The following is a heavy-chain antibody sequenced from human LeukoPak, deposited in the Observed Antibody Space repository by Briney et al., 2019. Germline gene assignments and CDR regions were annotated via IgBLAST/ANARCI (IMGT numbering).Heavy chain of an antibody. CDR3: AREAPTYYYGSGAPY. V-gene: IGHV3-11*01. CDR1: GFTFSDYY. J-gene: IGHJ4*02. D-gene: IGHD3-10*01. CDR2: ISTSGSTI. Sequence: PGRSLRLSCAASGFTFSDYYMSWIRQAPGKRLEWVSYISTSGSTIYYADSVKGRFTISRDNAKNSLYLQMNSLRAEDTAVYYCAREAPTYYYGSGAPYWGQGTLVTVSS.